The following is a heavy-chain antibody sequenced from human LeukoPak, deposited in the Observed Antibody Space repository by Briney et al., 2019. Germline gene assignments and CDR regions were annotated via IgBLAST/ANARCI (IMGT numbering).Heavy chain of an antibody. D-gene: IGHD4-17*01. CDR1: GGSFSGYY. CDR3: ARVDGDQGGYYYYMDV. J-gene: IGHJ6*03. CDR2: INHSGST. V-gene: IGHV4-34*01. Sequence: SETLSLTCAVYGGSFSGYYWSWIRQPPGKGLEWIGEINHSGSTNYNPSLKSRVTISVDTSKNQFSLKLSSVTAADTAVYYCARVDGDQGGYYYYMDVWGKGTTVTVSS.